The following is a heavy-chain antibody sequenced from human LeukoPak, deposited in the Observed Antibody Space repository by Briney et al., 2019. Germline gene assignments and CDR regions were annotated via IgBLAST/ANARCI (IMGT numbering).Heavy chain of an antibody. CDR2: ISYDGSNK. D-gene: IGHD1-26*01. CDR1: GFTFSSYA. V-gene: IGHV3-30-3*01. Sequence: TGGSLRLSCAASGFTFSSYAMHWVCQARGKGLEWVAVISYDGSNKYYADSVKGRFTISRDNSKNTLYLQMNSLRAEDTAVYYCARETNPRIVGATPFDYWGQGTLVTVSS. J-gene: IGHJ4*02. CDR3: ARETNPRIVGATPFDY.